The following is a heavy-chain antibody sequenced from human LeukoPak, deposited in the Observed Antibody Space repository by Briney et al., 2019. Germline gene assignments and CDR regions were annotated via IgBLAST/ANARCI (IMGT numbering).Heavy chain of an antibody. V-gene: IGHV4-59*01. D-gene: IGHD2-15*01. J-gene: IGHJ4*01. CDR3: ARGGWYLDY. CDR2: VYYSGNT. Sequence: SETLSLTCTVSGGSISNYYWSWIRQPPGKGLEWIGYVYYSGNTNYNPSLKSRVTISVDTSKNQFSLKLTSVTAADTAVYFCARGGWYLDYWATEPWSPSPQ. CDR1: GGSISNYY.